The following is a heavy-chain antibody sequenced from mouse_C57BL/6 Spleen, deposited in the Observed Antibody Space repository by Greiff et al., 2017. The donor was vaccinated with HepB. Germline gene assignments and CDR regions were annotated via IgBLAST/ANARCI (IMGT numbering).Heavy chain of an antibody. D-gene: IGHD2-4*01. CDR3: ARGYDYDDWYFDV. CDR1: GYAFSSSW. V-gene: IGHV1-82*01. CDR2: IYPGDGDT. J-gene: IGHJ1*03. Sequence: QVQLQQSGPELVKPGASVKISCKASGYAFSSSWMNWVKQRPGKGLEWIGRIYPGDGDTNYNGKFKGKATLTADKSSSTAYMQLSSLTSEDSAVYFCARGYDYDDWYFDVWGTGTTVTVSS.